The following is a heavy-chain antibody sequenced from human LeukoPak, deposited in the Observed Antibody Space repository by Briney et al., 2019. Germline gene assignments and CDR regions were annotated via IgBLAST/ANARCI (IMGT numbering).Heavy chain of an antibody. J-gene: IGHJ4*02. V-gene: IGHV4-39*01. CDR3: ARHVAWSHYSDY. D-gene: IGHD3-3*01. CDR1: GGSISNSGYY. Sequence: SDTLSLTCTVSGGSISNSGYYWGWIRQPPGKGLECIGCIYYTGSTYYNPSLKSRVTISVDTSKNQLSLRLSSVTAADSAMYYCARHVAWSHYSDYWGQGTLVTVSS. CDR2: IYYTGST.